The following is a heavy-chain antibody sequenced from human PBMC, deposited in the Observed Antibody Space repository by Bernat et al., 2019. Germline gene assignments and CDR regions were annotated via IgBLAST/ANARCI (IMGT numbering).Heavy chain of an antibody. CDR3: ARGSNGIPAAVDY. J-gene: IGHJ4*02. CDR2: ISSSGNTM. D-gene: IGHD6-13*01. CDR1: GFTFSAFS. V-gene: IGHV3-48*02. Sequence: VQLVESGGDLVQPGGSLRLSCATSGFTFSAFSMNWVRQAPGKGLAWVSYISSSGNTMYYADSVPGRFTISRDNAKNSLYLQMNMLRDEDTAVYYCARGSNGIPAAVDYWGQGTLVTVSS.